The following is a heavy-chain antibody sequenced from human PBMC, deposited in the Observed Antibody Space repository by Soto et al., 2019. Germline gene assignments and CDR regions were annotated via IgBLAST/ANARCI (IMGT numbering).Heavy chain of an antibody. J-gene: IGHJ6*02. CDR3: ARGQHYYGSGSYYNIFDYYGMDV. V-gene: IGHV1-69*13. D-gene: IGHD3-10*01. CDR1: GGTFSSYA. CDR2: IIPIFGTA. Sequence: ASVKVSCKASGGTFSSYAISWVRQAPGQGLEWMGGIIPIFGTANYAQKFQGRVTITADESTSTAYMELSSLRSEDTAVYYCARGQHYYGSGSYYNIFDYYGMDVWGQGTTVTVSS.